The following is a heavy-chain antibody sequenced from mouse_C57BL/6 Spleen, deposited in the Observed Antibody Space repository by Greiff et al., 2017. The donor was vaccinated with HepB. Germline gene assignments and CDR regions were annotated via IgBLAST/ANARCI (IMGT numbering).Heavy chain of an antibody. D-gene: IGHD1-1*01. CDR2: INPGSGGN. CDR1: GYAFTNYL. Sequence: VQLQQSGAELVRPGTSVKVSCKASGYAFTNYLIEWVKQRPGQGLEWIGVINPGSGGNNYNEKFKGKATLTADKSSSTAYMQLSSLTSEDSAVYVCARSDYYYGSSQGYYFDYWGQGTTLTVSS. J-gene: IGHJ2*01. CDR3: ARSDYYYGSSQGYYFDY. V-gene: IGHV1-54*01.